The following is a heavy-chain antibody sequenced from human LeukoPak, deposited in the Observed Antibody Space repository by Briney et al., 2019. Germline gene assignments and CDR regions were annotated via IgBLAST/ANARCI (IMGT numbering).Heavy chain of an antibody. Sequence: SETLSLTCAVYGVSFSGYYWSWLRQPPGKGLEWIGEINHSGSTNYNPSLKSRVTISVDTSKNQFSLKLSSVTAADTAVYYCARQNFYRYCRSTSCYRPYYYYYMDVWGKGTTVTISS. J-gene: IGHJ6*03. D-gene: IGHD2-2*01. CDR2: INHSGST. CDR3: ARQNFYRYCRSTSCYRPYYYYYMDV. CDR1: GVSFSGYY. V-gene: IGHV4-34*01.